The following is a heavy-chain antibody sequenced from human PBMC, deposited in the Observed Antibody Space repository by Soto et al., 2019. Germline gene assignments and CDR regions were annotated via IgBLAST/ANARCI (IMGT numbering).Heavy chain of an antibody. J-gene: IGHJ4*02. CDR3: AKGYISLGYFDC. D-gene: IGHD1-26*01. Sequence: EVQLLESGGGLVQPGGFLRLSCAASGFTFSSSAMSWVRQAPGKGLEWVSAISGSGGSTYYADSVKGRFTFSRDNSRNTLYLQMNSLRAEDTAVYYCAKGYISLGYFDCWGQGTLVTVSS. V-gene: IGHV3-23*01. CDR1: GFTFSSSA. CDR2: ISGSGGST.